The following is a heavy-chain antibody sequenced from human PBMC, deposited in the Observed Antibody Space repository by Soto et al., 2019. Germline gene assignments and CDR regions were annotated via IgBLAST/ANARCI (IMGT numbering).Heavy chain of an antibody. CDR2: IYYSGST. Sequence: SETLSLTCTVSGGSISSGGYYWSWIRQHPGKGLEWIGYIYYSGSTYYNPSLKSRVTISVDTSKNQFSLKLSSVTAADTAVYYCARDRYSRENWFDPWGQGTLVTVSS. J-gene: IGHJ5*02. V-gene: IGHV4-31*03. CDR1: GGSISSGGYY. D-gene: IGHD6-13*01. CDR3: ARDRYSRENWFDP.